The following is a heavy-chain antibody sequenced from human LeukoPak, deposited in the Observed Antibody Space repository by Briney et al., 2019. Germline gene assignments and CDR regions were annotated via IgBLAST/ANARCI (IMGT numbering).Heavy chain of an antibody. CDR2: ISSSSSYI. D-gene: IGHD5-12*01. CDR1: GFTFSSYS. Sequence: GGSLRLSCAASGFTFSSYSMNWVRQAPGKGLEWVSSISSSSSYIYYADSVKGRFTISRGNAKNSLYLQMNSLRAEDTAVYYCARDSEREWLAHWGQGTLVTVSS. CDR3: ARDSEREWLAH. J-gene: IGHJ4*02. V-gene: IGHV3-21*01.